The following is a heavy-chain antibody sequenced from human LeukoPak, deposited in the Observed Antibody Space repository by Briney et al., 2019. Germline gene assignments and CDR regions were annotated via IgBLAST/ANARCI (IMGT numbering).Heavy chain of an antibody. J-gene: IGHJ6*03. Sequence: SETLSLTCTVSGGSISSYYWSWIRQPAGKGLEWIGRIYTSGSTNYNPSLKSRVTMSVDTSKNQFSLKLSSVTAADTAVYYCARDRGAYYGGNSPYYYYMDVWGKGTTVTVSS. CDR3: ARDRGAYYGGNSPYYYYMDV. CDR1: GGSISSYY. D-gene: IGHD4-23*01. V-gene: IGHV4-4*07. CDR2: IYTSGST.